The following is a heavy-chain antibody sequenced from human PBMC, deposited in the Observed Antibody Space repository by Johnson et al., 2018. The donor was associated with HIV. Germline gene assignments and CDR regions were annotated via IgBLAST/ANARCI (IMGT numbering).Heavy chain of an antibody. J-gene: IGHJ3*01. V-gene: IGHV3-64*07. Sequence: VRLVESGGGWVKPGGSLRLSCAASGFTFSMYAMHWVRQAPGKGLEYVSAISSNGGSTYYADSVKGRFTISRDNSKNTLYLQMDGLRAEDMAVYYCTIPYYYDSGGYQWGQGTMVTVSS. CDR3: TIPYYYDSGGYQ. D-gene: IGHD3-22*01. CDR2: ISSNGGST. CDR1: GFTFSMYA.